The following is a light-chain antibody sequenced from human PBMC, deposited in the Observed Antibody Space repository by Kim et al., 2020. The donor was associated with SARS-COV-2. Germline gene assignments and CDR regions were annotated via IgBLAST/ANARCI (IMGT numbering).Light chain of an antibody. J-gene: IGKJ4*01. V-gene: IGKV3-11*01. Sequence: SPGERATLSCRASQSIANYLAWYQQKPGQPPRLLMYDATNRATGVPPRFSGGGSGTDFTLTISTLAPDDFAIYYCQQRTNWPPLTFGGGTKVDIK. CDR2: DAT. CDR3: QQRTNWPPLT. CDR1: QSIANY.